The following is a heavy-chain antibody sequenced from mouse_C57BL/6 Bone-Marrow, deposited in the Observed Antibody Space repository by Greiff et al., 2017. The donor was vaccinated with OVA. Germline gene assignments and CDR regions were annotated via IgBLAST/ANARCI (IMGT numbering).Heavy chain of an antibody. J-gene: IGHJ3*01. CDR2: IDPSDSYT. Sequence: QVQLQQSGAELVKPGASVKLSCKASGYTFTSYWMQWVKQRPGQGLEWIGEIDPSDSYTNYNQKFKGKATLTVDTSSSTAYMQLSSLTSEDSAVYYCVGVFAYWGQGTLVTVSA. CDR1: GYTFTSYW. CDR3: VGVFAY. V-gene: IGHV1-50*01.